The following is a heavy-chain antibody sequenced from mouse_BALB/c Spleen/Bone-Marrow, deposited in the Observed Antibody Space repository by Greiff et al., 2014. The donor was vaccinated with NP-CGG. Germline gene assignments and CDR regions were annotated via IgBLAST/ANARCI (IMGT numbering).Heavy chain of an antibody. CDR3: VRDGSSFYWYFDV. V-gene: IGHV7-3*02. D-gene: IGHD1-1*01. J-gene: IGHJ1*01. CDR1: GFTFTDYY. Sequence: EVQLQQSGGGLVQPGGSLRLSCATSGFTFTDYYMSWVRQPPGKALEWLAFIRNKANGYTTEYSASVKGRFTISRDNSQSILYLQMNTLRAEDSATYYCVRDGSSFYWYFDVWGAGTTVTVSS. CDR2: IRNKANGYTT.